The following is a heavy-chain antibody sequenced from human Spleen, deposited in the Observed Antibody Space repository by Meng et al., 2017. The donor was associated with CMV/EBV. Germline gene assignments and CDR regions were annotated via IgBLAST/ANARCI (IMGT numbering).Heavy chain of an antibody. CDR3: ARDTSMIRGIINF. Sequence: GSLRLSCTVSGGSIFGSTDYWDWIRQPPGKGLEWIGSIYYSGTAYYNPSLSGRVTISVVTSKNQFSLNLSSVTAADTAVYYCARDTSMIRGIINFWGQGTLVTVSS. J-gene: IGHJ4*02. D-gene: IGHD3-10*01. CDR1: GGSIFGSTDY. CDR2: IYYSGTA. V-gene: IGHV4-39*07.